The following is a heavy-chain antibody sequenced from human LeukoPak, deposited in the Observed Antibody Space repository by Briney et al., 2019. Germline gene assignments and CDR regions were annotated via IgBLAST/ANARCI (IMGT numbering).Heavy chain of an antibody. V-gene: IGHV4-59*01. J-gene: IGHJ5*02. CDR1: GGSISSYY. CDR3: AASSDSSGYYRAADWFDP. D-gene: IGHD3-22*01. CDR2: MYYSGST. Sequence: PSETLSLTCTVSGGSISSYYWTWIRQPPWKGLEWIGYMYYSGSTNYNPSLKSRVTISADTSKNQVSLKLSSVTAADTAVYYCAASSDSSGYYRAADWFDPWGQGTLVTVSS.